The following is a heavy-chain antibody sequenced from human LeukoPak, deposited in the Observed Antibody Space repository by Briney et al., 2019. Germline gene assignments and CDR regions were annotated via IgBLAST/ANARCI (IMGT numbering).Heavy chain of an antibody. CDR2: ISPGDSDA. V-gene: IGHV5-51*01. CDR3: ARRSTYGSGTNYLFDY. J-gene: IGHJ4*02. Sequence: GESLKISCKGSGYTFTNYYIGWVRQTPGKGLEWMGIISPGDSDARYSPSFQGQVTISADKSISTAYLRWSSLKASDTAMYYCARRSTYGSGTNYLFDYWGQGTLVTVSS. D-gene: IGHD3-10*01. CDR1: GYTFTNYY.